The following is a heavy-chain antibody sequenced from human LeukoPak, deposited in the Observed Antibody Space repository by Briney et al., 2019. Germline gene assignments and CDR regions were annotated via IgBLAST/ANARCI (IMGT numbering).Heavy chain of an antibody. D-gene: IGHD6-6*01. Sequence: ASVKVSFTASGYTFTGYYMHWVRQAPGQGLEWMGWINPNSGGTNYAQKFQGRVTMTRDMSTSTVYMELSSLRSEDTAVYYCARDAGGPYINSSEWFDPWGQGTLVTVSS. CDR2: INPNSGGT. CDR1: GYTFTGYY. V-gene: IGHV1-2*02. CDR3: ARDAGGPYINSSEWFDP. J-gene: IGHJ5*02.